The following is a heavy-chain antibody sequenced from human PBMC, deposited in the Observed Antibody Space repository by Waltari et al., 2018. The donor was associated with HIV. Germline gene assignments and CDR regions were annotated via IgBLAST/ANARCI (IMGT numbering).Heavy chain of an antibody. V-gene: IGHV3-15*01. J-gene: IGHJ5*02. Sequence: EVQLVESGGGLVKPGGSLRLSCAASGFTFNNAWMSWVRQAPGKGLEWVGRIKSKTDGGTTDYAAPVKGRFTISRDDSKNTLYLQMNSLKTEDTDVYYCTTDSGHYDSSGYYLSWGQGTLVTVSS. D-gene: IGHD3-22*01. CDR1: GFTFNNAW. CDR2: IKSKTDGGTT. CDR3: TTDSGHYDSSGYYLS.